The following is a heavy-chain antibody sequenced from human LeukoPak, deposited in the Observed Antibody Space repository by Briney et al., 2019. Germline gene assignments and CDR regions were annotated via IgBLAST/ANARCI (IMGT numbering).Heavy chain of an antibody. CDR3: TRTFGYYYFYMDV. J-gene: IGHJ6*03. Sequence: GGSLRLSCAASGFTFSGYIMNWVRQAPGKGLEWVSFIGTSGNPIYYADSVKGRFTISRDDSKNIAYLQMNSLNTEDTAVYYCTRTFGYYYFYMDVWGKGTTVIVSS. V-gene: IGHV3-48*01. CDR2: IGTSGNPI. CDR1: GFTFSGYI. D-gene: IGHD3-16*01.